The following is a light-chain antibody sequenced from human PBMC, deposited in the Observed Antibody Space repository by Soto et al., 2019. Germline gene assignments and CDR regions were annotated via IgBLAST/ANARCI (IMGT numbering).Light chain of an antibody. Sequence: QSVLTQPPSVSGAPGQRVTISCTGSSSNIGAGYDVHWYQQLPGTAPKLLIYGNSNRPSGVPDRFSGSKSGTSASLAITGLQAEDEADYYCQSYDSSVGGWVFGGGTKVTVL. CDR3: QSYDSSVGGWV. CDR1: SSNIGAGYD. J-gene: IGLJ3*02. CDR2: GNS. V-gene: IGLV1-40*01.